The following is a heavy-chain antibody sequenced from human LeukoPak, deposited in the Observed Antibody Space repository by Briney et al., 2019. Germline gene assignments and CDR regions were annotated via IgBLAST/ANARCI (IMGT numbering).Heavy chain of an antibody. D-gene: IGHD3-10*01. CDR2: INHSGST. CDR1: GGSFSGYY. Sequence: SETLSLTCAVYGGSFSGYYWSWIRQPPGKGLEWIGEINHSGSTNYNPSLKSRVTISVDTSKNQFSLRLNSVTAADTAVYFCARDTFYSDTGSFEDWFDPWGQGTLVTVSS. J-gene: IGHJ5*02. CDR3: ARDTFYSDTGSFEDWFDP. V-gene: IGHV4-34*01.